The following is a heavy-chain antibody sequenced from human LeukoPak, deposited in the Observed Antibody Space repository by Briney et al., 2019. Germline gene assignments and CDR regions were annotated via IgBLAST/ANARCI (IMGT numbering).Heavy chain of an antibody. CDR3: ARDPYYYESNGYFFGAFDI. CDR1: GFTFSSYW. J-gene: IGHJ3*02. D-gene: IGHD3-22*01. Sequence: PGGSLRLFCAASGFTFSSYWMTWVRQAPGKGLEWVANIKQDGSETFYVDCVKGRFTISRNNAKTSLHLQMNSLRAQDTAVYYCARDPYYYESNGYFFGAFDIWGQGTMVTVSS. CDR2: IKQDGSET. V-gene: IGHV3-7*01.